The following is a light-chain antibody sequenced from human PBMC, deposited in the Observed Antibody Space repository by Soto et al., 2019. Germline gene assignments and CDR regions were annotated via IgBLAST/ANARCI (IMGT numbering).Light chain of an antibody. J-gene: IGLJ2*01. CDR3: QTWGTGIQVE. CDR2: VNSDGSH. V-gene: IGLV4-69*01. CDR1: SGHSNYA. Sequence: QSVLTQSPSASASLGASVRLTCTLSSGHSNYAIAWHQQQPEKGPRYLMKVNSDGSHSKGDGIPDRFSGSSSGAERYLTISSLQSEDEADYYCQTWGTGIQVEFGGGTKVTVL.